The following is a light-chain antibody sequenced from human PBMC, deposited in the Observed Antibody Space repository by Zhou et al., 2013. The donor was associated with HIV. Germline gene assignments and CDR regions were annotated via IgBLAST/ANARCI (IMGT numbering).Light chain of an antibody. CDR1: SSDVGAYNY. Sequence: QSALTQPASVSGSPGQSITISCTGTSSDVGAYNYVSWYQQHPGKAPKLMIHDVSDRPSGVSSRFSGSKSGTTASLTISGLQSEDEADYYCSSVTTGDTVVFGGGTKLTVL. V-gene: IGLV2-14*03. CDR3: SSVTTGDTVV. CDR2: DVS. J-gene: IGLJ2*01.